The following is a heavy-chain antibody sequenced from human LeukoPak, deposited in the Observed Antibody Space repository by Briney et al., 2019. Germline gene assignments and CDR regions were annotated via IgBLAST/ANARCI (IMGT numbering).Heavy chain of an antibody. D-gene: IGHD3-10*01. J-gene: IGHJ5*02. CDR2: TYYSGST. CDR3: ARHPNYYGSGSRNWFDP. Sequence: PSETLSLTCTVSGGSITSRYDYWGWIRQPPGTGLEWIGNTYYSGSTYYNLSLESRVTISVDTSKNQFSLKLSSVTAADTAVYYCARHPNYYGSGSRNWFDPWGQGTLVAVSS. CDR1: GGSITSRYDY. V-gene: IGHV4-39*01.